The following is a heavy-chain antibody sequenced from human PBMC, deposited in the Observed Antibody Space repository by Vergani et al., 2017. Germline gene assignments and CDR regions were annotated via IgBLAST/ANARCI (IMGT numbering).Heavy chain of an antibody. Sequence: EVQLVETGGGLIQPGGSLRLSCAASGFTVSSNYMSWVRQAPGKGLEWVSVIYSGGSTYYADSVKGRFTISRDNSKNTLYLQMNSLKTEDTAVYYCTTTYDFWSVAYWGQGTLVTVSS. CDR1: GFTVSSNY. V-gene: IGHV3-53*02. CDR3: TTTYDFWSVAY. CDR2: IYSGGST. D-gene: IGHD3-3*01. J-gene: IGHJ4*02.